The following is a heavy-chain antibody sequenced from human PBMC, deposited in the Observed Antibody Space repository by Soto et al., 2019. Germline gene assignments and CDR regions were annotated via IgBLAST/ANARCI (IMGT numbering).Heavy chain of an antibody. J-gene: IGHJ4*02. CDR1: GFTFSSYW. D-gene: IGHD2-2*01. CDR3: ARYCSSTSCDIQGGFDY. CDR2: IKQDGSEK. V-gene: IGHV3-7*01. Sequence: GGSLRLSCAASGFTFSSYWMSWVRQAPGKGLEWVANIKQDGSEKYYVDSVKGRFTISRDNAKNSLYLQMNSLRAEDTAVYYCARYCSSTSCDIQGGFDYWGQGTLVTVSS.